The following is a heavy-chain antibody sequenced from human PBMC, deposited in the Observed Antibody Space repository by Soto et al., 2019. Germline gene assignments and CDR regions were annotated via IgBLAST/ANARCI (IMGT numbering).Heavy chain of an antibody. CDR2: ISGGGETT. V-gene: IGHV3-23*01. CDR1: GFPFSTPD. J-gene: IGHJ5*02. CDR3: AKNSGWFNT. Sequence: EFQVMQSGGGLVQPGGSLRLACAASGFPFSTPDMSWVRQAPGKGLEWVSTISGGGETTYYADSVKGRFTISRDNFKNTVYLQIDGLRVDDTALYYCAKNSGWFNTWGQGDLVTVSS. D-gene: IGHD3-10*01.